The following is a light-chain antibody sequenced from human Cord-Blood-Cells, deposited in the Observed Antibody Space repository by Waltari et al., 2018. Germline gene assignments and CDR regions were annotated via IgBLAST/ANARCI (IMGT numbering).Light chain of an antibody. CDR3: CSYAGSSTLV. Sequence: QSALTQPASVCGSPGQSITIPCTGTSRDVGSYNLVPWYQQHPGKAPKLMIYEGSKRPSGVSNRFSGSKSGNTASLTISGLQAEDEADYYCCSYAGSSTLVFGGGTKLTVL. J-gene: IGLJ2*01. V-gene: IGLV2-23*01. CDR2: EGS. CDR1: SRDVGSYNL.